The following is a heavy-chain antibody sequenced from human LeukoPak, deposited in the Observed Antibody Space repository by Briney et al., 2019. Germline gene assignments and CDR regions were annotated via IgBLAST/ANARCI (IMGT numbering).Heavy chain of an antibody. V-gene: IGHV4-34*01. CDR3: ARDGGGYSYAWFDP. D-gene: IGHD5-18*01. CDR1: GGSFSGYY. CDR2: INHSGST. Sequence: PSETLSLTCAVYGGSFSGYYWSWIRQPPGKGLEWIGEINHSGSTNYNPSLKSRVTISVDTSKNQSSLKLSSVTAADTAVYYCARDGGGYSYAWFDPWGQGTLVTVSS. J-gene: IGHJ5*02.